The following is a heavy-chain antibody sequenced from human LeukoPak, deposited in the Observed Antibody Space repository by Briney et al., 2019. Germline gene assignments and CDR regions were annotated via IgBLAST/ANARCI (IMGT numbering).Heavy chain of an antibody. D-gene: IGHD6-19*01. Sequence: GESLKISCKGSGYSFTSYWIGWVRQMPGKGLEWMGIIYPGDSDTRYSPSFQGQVTISADKSISTAYLQWSSLKASDTAMYYCARQPSDRWLVNKGGNWFDPWGQGTLVTVSS. CDR1: GYSFTSYW. V-gene: IGHV5-51*01. J-gene: IGHJ5*02. CDR3: ARQPSDRWLVNKGGNWFDP. CDR2: IYPGDSDT.